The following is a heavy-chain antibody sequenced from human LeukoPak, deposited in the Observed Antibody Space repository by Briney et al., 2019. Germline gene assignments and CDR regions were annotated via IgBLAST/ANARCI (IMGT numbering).Heavy chain of an antibody. V-gene: IGHV3-7*01. CDR3: ANLMVPSDY. D-gene: IGHD2-8*01. CDR1: GFTFSRYW. CDR2: IKQDGSEK. Sequence: GGSLRLSCAASGFTFSRYWMSWVRQAPGKGLEWVANIKQDGSEKYYVDSVKGRFTISRDNAKNSLYLQMNSLRAEDTAVYYCANLMVPSDYWGQGTLVTVSS. J-gene: IGHJ4*02.